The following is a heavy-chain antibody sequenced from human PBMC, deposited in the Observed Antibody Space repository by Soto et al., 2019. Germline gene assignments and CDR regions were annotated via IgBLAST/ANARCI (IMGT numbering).Heavy chain of an antibody. CDR3: ARVHYHAGYSSGYNWFDP. J-gene: IGHJ5*02. Sequence: PSETLSLTCTVSGGSISSYYWSWIRQPPGKGLEWIGYIYYSGSTNYNPSLKSRVTISVDTSKNQFSLKLSSVTAADTAVYYCARVHYHAGYSSGYNWFDPWGQGTLVTVSS. CDR1: GGSISSYY. V-gene: IGHV4-59*01. D-gene: IGHD6-19*01. CDR2: IYYSGST.